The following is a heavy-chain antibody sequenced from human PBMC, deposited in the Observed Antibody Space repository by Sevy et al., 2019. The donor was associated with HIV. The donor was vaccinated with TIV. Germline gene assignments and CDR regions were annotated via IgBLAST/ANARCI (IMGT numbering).Heavy chain of an antibody. CDR2: INSDGSST. D-gene: IGHD3-3*01. Sequence: GGSLRLSCAASGFTFSSYWMHWVRQAPGKGLVWVSRINSDGSSTSYADSVKGRFTISRDNAKNTLYLQMNSLRAEDTAVYYCVRVEGAYYDFWSGYYKGQDYYYYGMDVWGQGTTVTVSS. CDR3: VRVEGAYYDFWSGYYKGQDYYYYGMDV. J-gene: IGHJ6*02. CDR1: GFTFSSYW. V-gene: IGHV3-74*01.